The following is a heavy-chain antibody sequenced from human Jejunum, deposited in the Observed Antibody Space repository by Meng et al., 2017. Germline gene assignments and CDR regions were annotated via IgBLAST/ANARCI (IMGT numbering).Heavy chain of an antibody. V-gene: IGHV4-4*02. D-gene: IGHD2/OR15-2a*01. CDR3: ARGINFYDAAAYSFENYFDH. J-gene: IGHJ4*02. CDR2: IYFTGTT. CDR1: VGSITTNHW. Sequence: QVQLQESGPGSVQPSGTLSLTCDVSVGSITTNHWWSWVRQPPGKGLEWIGEIYFTGTTNYNPSLRSRVTMSVDQSKNQVSLKLTSVSAADTAVYFCARGINFYDAAAYSFENYFDHWSQGALVTVSS.